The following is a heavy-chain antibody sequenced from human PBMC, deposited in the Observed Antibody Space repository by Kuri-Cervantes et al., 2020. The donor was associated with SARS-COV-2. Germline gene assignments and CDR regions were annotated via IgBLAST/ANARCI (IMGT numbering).Heavy chain of an antibody. CDR2: INPSGGST. V-gene: IGHV1-46*01. CDR1: GYTFTSQY. D-gene: IGHD3-22*01. Sequence: ASLKVSCNASGYTFTSQYLHWVRQAPGQGLEWMGIINPSGGSTSYAQKFQGRVTMTGDTSTSTVYMDLSSLRSDDTAVYYCVRFRYYDSIRNASDIWGQGTLVTVSS. J-gene: IGHJ3*02. CDR3: VRFRYYDSIRNASDI.